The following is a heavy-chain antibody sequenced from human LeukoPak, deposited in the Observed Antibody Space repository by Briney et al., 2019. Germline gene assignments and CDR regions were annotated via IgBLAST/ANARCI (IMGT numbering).Heavy chain of an antibody. CDR2: IYYSGST. J-gene: IGHJ4*02. CDR1: GGSIRSYY. CDR3: ARGLTAMVLPFDY. V-gene: IGHV4-59*01. Sequence: SEPLSLTCTVCGGSIRSYYWSGIREPPGEGLEWIGYIYYSGSTNYNPSLKSRVTISVDTSKNQFSLKLSSVTAADTAVYYCARGLTAMVLPFDYWGQGTLVTVSS. D-gene: IGHD5-18*01.